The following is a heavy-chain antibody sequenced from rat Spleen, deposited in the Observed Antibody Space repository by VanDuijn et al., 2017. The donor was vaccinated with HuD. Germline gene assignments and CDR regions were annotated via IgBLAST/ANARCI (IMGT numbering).Heavy chain of an antibody. CDR1: GFTFSDYG. J-gene: IGHJ3*01. CDR3: TAHGNRVSRFAY. V-gene: IGHV5-20*01. Sequence: EVQLVESGGGLVQPGRSLKLSCAASGFTFSDYGMHWIRQAPKKGPEWVATIIYDGSGTYYRDSVKGRFTVSRDNAKSSLYLQMDSLRSEDTATYYCTAHGNRVSRFAYWGQGTLVTVSS. CDR2: IIYDGSGT. D-gene: IGHD1-4*01.